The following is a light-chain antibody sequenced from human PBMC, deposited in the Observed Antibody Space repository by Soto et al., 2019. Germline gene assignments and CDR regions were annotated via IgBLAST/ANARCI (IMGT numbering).Light chain of an antibody. CDR3: QKYDSFSKT. CDR2: DAS. J-gene: IGKJ1*01. Sequence: DIQMTQSPSTLSASVGDRVTITCRASQSIRSWLAWYQQKPGKAPQLLIYDASNLGSGVPSRFSGSGSGTEFTLTISSLQPDDFATYYCQKYDSFSKTFGRGTKVDIK. V-gene: IGKV1-5*01. CDR1: QSIRSW.